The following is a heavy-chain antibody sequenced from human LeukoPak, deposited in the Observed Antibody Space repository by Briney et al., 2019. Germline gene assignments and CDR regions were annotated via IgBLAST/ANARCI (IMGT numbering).Heavy chain of an antibody. J-gene: IGHJ4*02. CDR2: IYTSGST. V-gene: IGHV4-61*02. CDR1: GGSISSGSYY. CDR3: ARHEAIFGVVTRFFDY. Sequence: SQTLSLTCTVSGGSISSGSYYWSWIRQPAGKGLEWIGRIYTSGSTNYNPSLKSRVTISVDTSKNQFSLKLSSVTAADTAVYYCARHEAIFGVVTRFFDYWGQGTLVTVSS. D-gene: IGHD3-3*01.